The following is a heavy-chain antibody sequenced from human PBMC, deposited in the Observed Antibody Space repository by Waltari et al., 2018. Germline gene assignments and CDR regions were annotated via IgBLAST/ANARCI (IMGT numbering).Heavy chain of an antibody. CDR3: ARYSSNLDY. V-gene: IGHV3-21*01. J-gene: IGHJ4*02. CDR1: GFTFSSYS. D-gene: IGHD6-19*01. CDR2: ISSSYI. Sequence: EVQLVESGGGLVKPGGSLRLSCAASGFTFSSYSMNWVRQAPGKGLEWVSSISSSYIYYADSVKGRFTISRDNAKNSLYLQMNSLRAEDTAVYYCARYSSNLDYWGQGTLVTVSS.